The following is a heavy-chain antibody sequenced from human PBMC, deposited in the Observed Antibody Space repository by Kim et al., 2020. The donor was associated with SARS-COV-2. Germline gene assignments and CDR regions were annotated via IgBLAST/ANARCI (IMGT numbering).Heavy chain of an antibody. CDR3: ARRGPYYYDSSGYYDY. D-gene: IGHD3-22*01. V-gene: IGHV4-39*01. Sequence: SRKRRVTISVDTSKNQLSLMLSSVTAADTAVYYCARRGPYYYDSSGYYDYWGQGTLVTVSS. J-gene: IGHJ4*02.